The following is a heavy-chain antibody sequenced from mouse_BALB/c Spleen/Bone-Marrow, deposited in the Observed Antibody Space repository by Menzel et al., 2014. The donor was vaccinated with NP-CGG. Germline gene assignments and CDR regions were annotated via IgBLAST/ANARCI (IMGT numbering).Heavy chain of an antibody. J-gene: IGHJ3*01. CDR1: GYAFSISW. CDR2: IYPGDGDT. Sequence: QVQLQQSGPELVKPGASVKISCKASGYAFSISWMNWVKQRPGQGLEWIGRIYPGDGDTNYNGKFKGKATLTADKSSSTAYMQLSSLTSPDSAVYFCARTGPFGYWGQGTLVTVSA. D-gene: IGHD4-1*01. CDR3: ARTGPFGY. V-gene: IGHV1-82*01.